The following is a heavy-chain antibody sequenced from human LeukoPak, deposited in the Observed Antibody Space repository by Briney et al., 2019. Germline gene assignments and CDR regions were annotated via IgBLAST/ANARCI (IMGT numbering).Heavy chain of an antibody. Sequence: GGSLRLSCVAAGFTFSSYGMHWVRQAPGKGLQWVAVISYDGSNKYYADSVKGRFTISRDNSKNTLYLQMNSLRAEDTALYYCAKDGGSTRLDYWGQGTLVTVSS. D-gene: IGHD3-16*01. CDR1: GFTFSSYG. CDR3: AKDGGSTRLDY. V-gene: IGHV3-30*18. CDR2: ISYDGSNK. J-gene: IGHJ4*02.